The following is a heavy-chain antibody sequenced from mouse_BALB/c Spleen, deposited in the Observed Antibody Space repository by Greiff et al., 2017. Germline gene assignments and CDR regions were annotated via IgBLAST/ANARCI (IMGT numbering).Heavy chain of an antibody. CDR1: GFSLTSYG. J-gene: IGHJ2*01. CDR2: IWAGGST. Sequence: QVQLQESGPGLVAPSQSLSITCTVSGFSLTSYGVHWVRQPPGKGLEWLGVIWAGGSTNYNSALMSRLSISKDNSKSQVFLKMNSLQTDDTAMYYGARGGGYYGSVFDYWGQGTTLTVSS. CDR3: ARGGGYYGSVFDY. D-gene: IGHD1-1*01. V-gene: IGHV2-9*02.